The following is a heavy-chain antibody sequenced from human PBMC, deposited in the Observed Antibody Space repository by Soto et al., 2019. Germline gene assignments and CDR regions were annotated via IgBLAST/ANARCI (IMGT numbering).Heavy chain of an antibody. J-gene: IGHJ4*01. CDR1: GFTFSSYA. CDR3: XSRPAIAVAGTPDY. CDR2: ISYDGSNK. D-gene: IGHD6-19*01. V-gene: IGHV3-30-3*01. Sequence: QVQLVESGGGVVQPGRSLRLSCAASGFTFSSYAMHWVRQAPGKGLEWVAVISYDGSNKYYADSVKGRFTISRDNSKXXXYLXMNSLRAXDTAVYYCXSRPAIAVAGTPDYWG.